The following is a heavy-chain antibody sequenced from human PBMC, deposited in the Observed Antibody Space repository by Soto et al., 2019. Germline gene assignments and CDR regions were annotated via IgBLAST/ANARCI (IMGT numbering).Heavy chain of an antibody. Sequence: QVQLVQSGAEEKKPGASVKVSCKASGYTFTSYAMHWVRQAPGQRLEWMEWINAGNGNTKCSQKFQDRVTITRDTSASTAYMELSSLRSEDTAVYYCARGESVVGDYWGQGTLVTVSS. V-gene: IGHV1-3*05. CDR1: GYTFTSYA. CDR2: INAGNGNT. CDR3: ARGESVVGDY. J-gene: IGHJ4*02. D-gene: IGHD2-15*01.